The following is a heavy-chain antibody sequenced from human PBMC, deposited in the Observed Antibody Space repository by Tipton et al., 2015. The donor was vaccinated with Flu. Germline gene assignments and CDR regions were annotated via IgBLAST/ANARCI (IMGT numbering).Heavy chain of an antibody. CDR2: IYYSGTT. J-gene: IGHJ6*02. Sequence: TLSLTCTVSGGSLSNYYWNWIRQPPGKRLEWIGYIYYSGTTSYNPSLKSRVTISIDTSRNQFSLMLSSVTAADTAVYYCAGDPVWSGDRRGMDVWGQGTTVTVSS. CDR1: GGSLSNYY. CDR3: AGDPVWSGDRRGMDV. V-gene: IGHV4-59*01. D-gene: IGHD7-27*01.